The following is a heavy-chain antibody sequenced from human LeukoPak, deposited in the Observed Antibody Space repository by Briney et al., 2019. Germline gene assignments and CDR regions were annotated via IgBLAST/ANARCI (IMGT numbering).Heavy chain of an antibody. CDR1: GFTFSSYG. Sequence: GGSLRLSCAASGFTFSSYGMHWVRQAPGKGLEWVAVIWYDGSNKYYADSVKGRFTISRDNSKNTLYLQMNSLRAEDTAVYYCARKFGIGDSSGYDDAFDIWGQGTMVTVSS. CDR3: ARKFGIGDSSGYDDAFDI. D-gene: IGHD3-22*01. V-gene: IGHV3-33*01. CDR2: IWYDGSNK. J-gene: IGHJ3*02.